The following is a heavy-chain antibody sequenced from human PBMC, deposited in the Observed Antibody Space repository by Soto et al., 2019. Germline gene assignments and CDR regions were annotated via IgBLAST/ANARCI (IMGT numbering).Heavy chain of an antibody. CDR1: GFAFSAYT. CDR3: VKDLIANNGVWEPFDL. J-gene: IGHJ3*01. D-gene: IGHD2-8*01. Sequence: GGSLRLSCAASGFAFSAYTMSWVRQVPGKGLQWVSGLFGSGGGIQYADSVRGRFTVSRDNSKNTLYLQMDSLRAEDTAVYFCVKDLIANNGVWEPFDLWGQGTEVTVSS. V-gene: IGHV3-23*01. CDR2: LFGSGGGI.